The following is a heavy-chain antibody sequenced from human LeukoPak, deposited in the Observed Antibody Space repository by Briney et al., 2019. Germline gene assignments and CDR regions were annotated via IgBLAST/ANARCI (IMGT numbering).Heavy chain of an antibody. CDR3: ARARGRYAYYFDY. Sequence: SETLPLTCTVSGGSISSGDYYWSWIRQPPGKGLEWIGYIYYSGSTYYNPSLKSRVTISVDTSKNQFSLKLSSVTAADTAVYYCARARGRYAYYFDYWGQGTLVTVSS. CDR2: IYYSGST. V-gene: IGHV4-30-4*01. CDR1: GGSISSGDYY. D-gene: IGHD3-16*01. J-gene: IGHJ4*02.